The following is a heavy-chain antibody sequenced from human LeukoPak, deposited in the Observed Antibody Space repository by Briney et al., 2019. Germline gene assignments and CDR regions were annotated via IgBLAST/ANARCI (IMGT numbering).Heavy chain of an antibody. J-gene: IGHJ6*03. CDR1: GYTFTSYD. V-gene: IGHV1-8*03. CDR3: ARGGVVVPAANYYYYYYMDV. D-gene: IGHD2-2*01. Sequence: ASVKVSCKASGYTFTSYDINWVRQATGQGLEWMGWMNPNSGNTGYAQKFQGRVTITRNTSISTAYMELSSLRSEDTAVYYCARGGVVVPAANYYYYYYMDVWGKGATVTVSS. CDR2: MNPNSGNT.